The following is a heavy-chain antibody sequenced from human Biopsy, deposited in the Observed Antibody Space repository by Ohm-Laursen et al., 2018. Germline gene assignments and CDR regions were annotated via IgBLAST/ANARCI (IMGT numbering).Heavy chain of an antibody. CDR3: ATIAGWGSSPDLRPY. V-gene: IGHV3-9*01. J-gene: IGHJ4*02. CDR1: GFTFDDHV. D-gene: IGHD3-3*01. Sequence: SLRLSCAASGFTFDDHVMHWVRQAPGKGLEWVSGISWDGGSEGYAASVKGRFTISRDNAKNSLYLQMNSLRPEDTAFYYCATIAGWGSSPDLRPYWGQGTLVTVSS. CDR2: ISWDGGSE.